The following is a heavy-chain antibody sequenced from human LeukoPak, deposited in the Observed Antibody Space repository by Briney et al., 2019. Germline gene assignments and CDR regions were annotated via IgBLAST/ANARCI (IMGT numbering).Heavy chain of an antibody. CDR3: ARGLVRPHNWFDP. V-gene: IGHV4-61*01. D-gene: IGHD6-6*01. CDR1: GGSVSSGSYY. CDR2: IYYSGST. Sequence: PSETLSLTCTVSGGSVSSGSYYWSWIRQPPGKGLEWIGYIYYSGSTNYNPSLKSRVTISVDTSKNQFSLKLSSVTAADTAVYYCARGLVRPHNWFDPWGQGTLVTVSS. J-gene: IGHJ5*02.